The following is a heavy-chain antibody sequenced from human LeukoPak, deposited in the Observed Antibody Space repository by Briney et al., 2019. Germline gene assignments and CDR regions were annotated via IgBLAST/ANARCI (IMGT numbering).Heavy chain of an antibody. CDR2: ISYDGSNK. V-gene: IGHV3-30-3*01. D-gene: IGHD6-13*01. J-gene: IGHJ4*02. Sequence: GGSLRLSCAASGFSFSDYALHWVRQAPDKGLEWVAVISYDGSNKNYADSVKGRFTISRDNAKDTLYLQMDSLRAEDTAVYFCARATPVAAAGYYFDYWGQGTQVTVSS. CDR3: ARATPVAAAGYYFDY. CDR1: GFSFSDYA.